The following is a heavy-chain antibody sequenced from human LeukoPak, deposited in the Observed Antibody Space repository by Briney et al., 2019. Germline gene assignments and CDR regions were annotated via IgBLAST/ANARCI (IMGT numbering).Heavy chain of an antibody. CDR2: INPSGGST. CDR1: GYTFTGYY. V-gene: IGHV1-46*01. Sequence: ASVKVSCKASGYTFTGYYMHWVRQAPGQGLEWMGIINPSGGSTSYAQKFQGRVTMTKDTSTSTVYMELSSLRSEDTAVYYCARGTGAEAYCGGDCYSPLVDFDYWGQGTLVTVSS. D-gene: IGHD2-21*02. CDR3: ARGTGAEAYCGGDCYSPLVDFDY. J-gene: IGHJ4*02.